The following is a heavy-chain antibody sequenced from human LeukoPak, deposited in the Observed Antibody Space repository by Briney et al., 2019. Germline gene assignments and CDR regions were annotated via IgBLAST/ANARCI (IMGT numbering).Heavy chain of an antibody. V-gene: IGHV4-34*01. CDR1: GGSFRIYF. J-gene: IGHJ4*02. CDR2: INHSGTT. Sequence: SETLSLTCAGYGGSFRIYFWTWIRQTPGKGLEWIGEINHSGTTNYNPSLKSRVTMSVDTSKVQFSLKLMSVTAADTGVYYCARRRKVVRAGFDYWGQGTRVIVSS. CDR3: ARRRKVVRAGFDY. D-gene: IGHD2-21*01.